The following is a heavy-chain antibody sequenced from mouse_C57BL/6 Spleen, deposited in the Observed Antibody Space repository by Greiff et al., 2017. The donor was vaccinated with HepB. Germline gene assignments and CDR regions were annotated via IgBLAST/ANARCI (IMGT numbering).Heavy chain of an antibody. V-gene: IGHV1-42*01. Sequence: EVQLQESGPELVKPGASVKISCKASGYSFTGYYMNWVKQSPEKSLEWIGEINPSTGGTTYNQKFKAKATLTVDKSSSTAYMQLKNLTSEDSAVYYCSRFPRWDYAMYYSSQGTSVTVSS. J-gene: IGHJ4*01. CDR2: INPSTGGT. CDR3: SRFPRWDYAMYY. D-gene: IGHD1-1*02. CDR1: GYSFTGYY.